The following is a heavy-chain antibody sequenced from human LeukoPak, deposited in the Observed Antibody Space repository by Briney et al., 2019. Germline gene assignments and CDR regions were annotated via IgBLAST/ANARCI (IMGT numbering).Heavy chain of an antibody. V-gene: IGHV4-59*08. J-gene: IGHJ3*02. CDR3: TRHAGIQDAFDT. D-gene: IGHD5-18*01. CDR2: VFYSGGT. CDR1: DDSFRPYY. Sequence: SETLSLTCTVSDDSFRPYYWSWIRQPPGKGLEWIGYVFYSGGTRYSPSLRSRVTISLETSKRQFSLKLTSVTAADTGVYYCTRHAGIQDAFDTWGPGTMVIVSP.